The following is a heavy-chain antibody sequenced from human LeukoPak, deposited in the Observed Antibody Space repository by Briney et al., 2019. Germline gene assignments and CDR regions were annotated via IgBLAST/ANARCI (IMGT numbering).Heavy chain of an antibody. CDR2: IYSGGST. CDR1: EFSVGSNY. V-gene: IGHV3-53*01. CDR3: ARGTTGTTFGGFDY. D-gene: IGHD1-1*01. Sequence: PGGSLRLSCAASEFSVGSNYMSWVRQAPGKGLEWVSVIYSGGSTYYADSVKGRFTISRDNSKNTLYLQMNSLRAEDTAVYYCARGTTGTTFGGFDYWGQGTLVTVSS. J-gene: IGHJ4*02.